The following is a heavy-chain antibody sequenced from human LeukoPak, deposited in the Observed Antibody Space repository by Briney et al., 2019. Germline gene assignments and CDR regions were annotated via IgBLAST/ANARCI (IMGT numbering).Heavy chain of an antibody. J-gene: IGHJ3*02. CDR2: IWYERDNK. V-gene: IGHV3-33*01. Sequence: GGSLRLSCAASGFTFSSSDTHWVRQAPGKGLEWVALIWYERDNKNYADSVKGRFTISRDNSKNTLLLQMSSLRAEDTAVYYCAREASDVFDIWGQGKRVSVS. CDR3: AREASDVFDI. CDR1: GFTFSSSD.